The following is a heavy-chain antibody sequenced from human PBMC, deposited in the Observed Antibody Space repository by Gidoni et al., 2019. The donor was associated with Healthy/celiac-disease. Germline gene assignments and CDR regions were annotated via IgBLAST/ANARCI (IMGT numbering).Heavy chain of an antibody. CDR1: GGSVSGDD. CDR3: ARGGRRGRNGDYRADY. CDR2: INHSGSN. J-gene: IGHJ4*02. Sequence: QVQLQQWGAGLLKPSETLALTCAVHGGSVSGDDWSWIRQPPGKGLEWIGEINHSGSNTYNPSLKSRVAISVDTSNNQFSLKLSSVTAADTAVYYCARGGRRGRNGDYRADYWGQGTLVTVSS. V-gene: IGHV4-34*01. D-gene: IGHD4-17*01.